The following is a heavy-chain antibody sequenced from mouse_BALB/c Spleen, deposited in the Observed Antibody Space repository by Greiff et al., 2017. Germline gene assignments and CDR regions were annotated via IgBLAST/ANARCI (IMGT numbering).Heavy chain of an antibody. CDR2: INPSNGRT. Sequence: VQLQQPGAELVKPGASVKLSCKASGYTFTSYWMHWVKQRPGQGLEWIGEINPSNGRTNYNEKFKSKATLTVDKSSSTAYMQLSSLTSEDSAVYYCARSTTVVATYYAMDYWGQGTSVTVSS. V-gene: IGHV1S81*02. CDR3: ARSTTVVATYYAMDY. J-gene: IGHJ4*01. D-gene: IGHD1-1*01. CDR1: GYTFTSYW.